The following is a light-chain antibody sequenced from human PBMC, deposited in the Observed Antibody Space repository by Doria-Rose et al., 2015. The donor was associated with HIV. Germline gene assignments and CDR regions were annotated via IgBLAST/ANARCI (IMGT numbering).Light chain of an antibody. Sequence: DIRVTQSPESLGMSLGERATLNCKSNQSLLYTSKNYLAWYQQKPGQPPKLLIYWAPTRQSGVPARFSGSGSGTDFTLTISSLGAEDVAVYYCQQYYDTPSFGPGTTVDIE. CDR3: QQYYDTPS. J-gene: IGKJ3*01. CDR1: QSLLYTSKNY. V-gene: IGKV4-1*01. CDR2: WAP.